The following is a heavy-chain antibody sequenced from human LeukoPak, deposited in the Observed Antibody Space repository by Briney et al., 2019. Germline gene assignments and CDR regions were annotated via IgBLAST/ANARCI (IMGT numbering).Heavy chain of an antibody. CDR3: AKDYTAMVRGPDY. D-gene: IGHD5-18*01. Sequence: PGRSLRPSCAASGFIFDDYAMHWVRQAPGKGLEWVSGISWNSGSIGYADSVKGRFTISRDNAKNSLYLQMNSLRAEGTALFYCAKDYTAMVRGPDYWGQGTLVTVSS. V-gene: IGHV3-9*01. CDR2: ISWNSGSI. J-gene: IGHJ4*02. CDR1: GFIFDDYA.